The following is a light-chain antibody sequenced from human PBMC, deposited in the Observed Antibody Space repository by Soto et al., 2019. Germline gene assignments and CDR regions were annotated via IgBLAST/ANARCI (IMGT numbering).Light chain of an antibody. CDR2: GAS. CDR3: QQYDNYPLT. J-gene: IGKJ4*01. V-gene: IGKV1-5*03. Sequence: DIQMPQSLSTLSASVEDRVTITCRASESISTWLAWYQQKPGKAPKLLIYGASSLESGVPSRFSGSASGTEFTLTNSSLQPDDFATYYCQQYDNYPLTFGGGTKVDIK. CDR1: ESISTW.